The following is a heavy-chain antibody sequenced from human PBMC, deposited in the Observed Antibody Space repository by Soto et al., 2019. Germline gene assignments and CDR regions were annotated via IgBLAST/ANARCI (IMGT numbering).Heavy chain of an antibody. V-gene: IGHV1-24*01. J-gene: IGHJ4*02. D-gene: IGHD3-10*01. CDR1: GYTLTELS. CDR2: FDLENGET. CDR3: ALEVRRSNKFDH. Sequence: ASVKVSCKVSGYTLTELSIHWVRQAPGEGLEWMGGFDLENGETIYAQRFQGRVTMTEESSADTPHMELSSLRSEDTAVYYCALEVRRSNKFDHWGQGTMVTVSS.